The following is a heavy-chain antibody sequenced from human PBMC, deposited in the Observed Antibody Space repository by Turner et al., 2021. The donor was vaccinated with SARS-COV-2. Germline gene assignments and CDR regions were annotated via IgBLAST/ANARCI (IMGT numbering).Heavy chain of an antibody. V-gene: IGHV1-2*02. CDR1: GYTFTGYY. Sequence: QLQLVQSGAEVKKPGASVKVSCKASGYTFTGYYMHWVRQAPGQGLEWMGWINPNSGGTNYAQKFQGRVTMTSDTSISTAYMELSRLRSDDTAVYYCARGPRGYDFWSGYPNWFDPWGQGTLVTVSS. D-gene: IGHD3-3*01. CDR2: INPNSGGT. J-gene: IGHJ5*02. CDR3: ARGPRGYDFWSGYPNWFDP.